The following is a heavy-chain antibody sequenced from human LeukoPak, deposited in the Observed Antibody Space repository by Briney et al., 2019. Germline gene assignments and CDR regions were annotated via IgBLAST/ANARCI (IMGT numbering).Heavy chain of an antibody. CDR2: IYYSGST. J-gene: IGHJ4*02. D-gene: IGHD5-18*01. V-gene: IGHV4-39*07. CDR3: ARGGRGYSYGDLDY. CDR1: GYSISSSSYY. Sequence: SETLSLTCTVSGYSISSSSYYWGWIRQPPGKGLEWIGSIYYSGSTYYNPSLKSRVTISVDTSKNQFSLKLSSVTAADTAVYYCARGGRGYSYGDLDYWGQGTLVTVSS.